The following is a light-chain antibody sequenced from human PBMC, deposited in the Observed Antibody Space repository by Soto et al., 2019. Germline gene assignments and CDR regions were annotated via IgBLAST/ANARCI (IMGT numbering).Light chain of an antibody. CDR3: QQSYKTPHT. J-gene: IGKJ2*01. CDR1: QGVSAY. CDR2: AAS. Sequence: DIQMTPSPSSLSASVGDRVTITCRASQGVSAYLLWYQQRQGTPPKLLIYAASNLVSGVPSRFSGCGSGTTFTLTISSLQPEDFATYYCQQSYKTPHTFGQGTKLETK. V-gene: IGKV1-39*01.